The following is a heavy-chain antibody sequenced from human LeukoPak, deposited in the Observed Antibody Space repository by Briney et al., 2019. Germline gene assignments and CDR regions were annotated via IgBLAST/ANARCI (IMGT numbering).Heavy chain of an antibody. Sequence: SETLSLTCTVSGGSISSSSYYWGWIRQPPGKGLEWIGSSYYSGSTYYNPSLKSRVTISVDTSKNQFSLKLSSVTAADTAVYYCARDRWELLRWFDPWGQGTLVTVSS. CDR1: GGSISSSSYY. CDR2: SYYSGST. V-gene: IGHV4-39*07. D-gene: IGHD1-26*01. CDR3: ARDRWELLRWFDP. J-gene: IGHJ5*02.